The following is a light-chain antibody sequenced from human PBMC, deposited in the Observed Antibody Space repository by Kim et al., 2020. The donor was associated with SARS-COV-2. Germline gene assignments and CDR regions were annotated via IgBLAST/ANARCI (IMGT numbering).Light chain of an antibody. CDR2: TAS. CDR3: LQHKSYPLT. V-gene: IGKV1-17*03. J-gene: IGKJ4*01. Sequence: SASVGDRVTITCRASQDIRNYLAWFQQKPGKVPKRLIYTASNLQSGVPSRFSGSGSGTEFALTISSLQPEDFATYYCLQHKSYPLTFGGGTKVEI. CDR1: QDIRNY.